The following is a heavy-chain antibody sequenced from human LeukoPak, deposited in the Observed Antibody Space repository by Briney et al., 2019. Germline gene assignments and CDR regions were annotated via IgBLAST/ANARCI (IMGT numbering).Heavy chain of an antibody. CDR3: ARELRGYSYGYSHYFDY. CDR2: ISAYNGNT. CDR1: GYTFTSYG. V-gene: IGHV1-18*01. Sequence: GVSVKVSCKASGYTFTSYGISWVRQAPGQGLEWMGWISAYNGNTNYAQKLQGRVTMTTDTSTSTAYMELRSLRSDDTAVYYCARELRGYSYGYSHYFDYWGQGTLVTVSS. J-gene: IGHJ4*02. D-gene: IGHD5-18*01.